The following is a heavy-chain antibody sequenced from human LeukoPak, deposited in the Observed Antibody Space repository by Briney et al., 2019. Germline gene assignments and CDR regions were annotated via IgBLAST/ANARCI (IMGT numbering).Heavy chain of an antibody. Sequence: GGSLRLSWAASGFTFSHFWMSWVSQAPGKGLEWVAYIKKTGSETYYVDSVKGRFTITRDNTRNSLFLQMYSLRAEDTAVYFCAREDGYCSGGNCYSYFDSWGQGTLVTVSS. CDR3: AREDGYCSGGNCYSYFDS. D-gene: IGHD2-15*01. CDR2: IKKTGSET. J-gene: IGHJ4*02. V-gene: IGHV3-7*01. CDR1: GFTFSHFW.